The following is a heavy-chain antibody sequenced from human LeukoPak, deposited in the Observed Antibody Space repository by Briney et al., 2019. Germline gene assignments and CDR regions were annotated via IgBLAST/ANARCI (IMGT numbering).Heavy chain of an antibody. Sequence: SETLSLTCTVSGGSISSGGYYWSCIRQHPGKGLEWIGYIYYSGSTYYNPSLKSRVTISVDTSKNQFSLKLSSVTAADTAVYYCARESGGDCSGGSCYPRPYDYWGQGTLVTVSS. CDR1: GGSISSGGYY. CDR2: IYYSGST. D-gene: IGHD2-15*01. CDR3: ARESGGDCSGGSCYPRPYDY. V-gene: IGHV4-31*03. J-gene: IGHJ4*02.